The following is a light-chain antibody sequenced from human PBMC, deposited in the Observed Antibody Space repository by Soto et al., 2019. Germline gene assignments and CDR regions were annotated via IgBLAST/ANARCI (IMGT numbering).Light chain of an antibody. CDR2: GNS. V-gene: IGLV1-40*01. CDR3: QSYDSSLSGWV. Sequence: QSVLTQPPSVSGAPGQRVTISCTGSSSNIGAGYDVHWYQQLPGTAPKLLIYGNSNRPSGFPDRFSGSKSVTSASLAITGLQAEDEADYYCQSYDSSLSGWVFGGGTQLTVL. CDR1: SSNIGAGYD. J-gene: IGLJ3*02.